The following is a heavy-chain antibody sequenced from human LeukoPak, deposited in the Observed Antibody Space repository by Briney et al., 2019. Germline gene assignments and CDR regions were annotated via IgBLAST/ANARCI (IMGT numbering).Heavy chain of an antibody. CDR3: ARDHLANLASRLFDP. J-gene: IGHJ5*02. V-gene: IGHV4-38-2*02. Sequence: PSETLSLTCTLSSYSISSDYYWGWIRQPPGKGLEWIGSIEHSGSIYYSPFFKSRVTISVDTSKNQFSLKLSSVTAADTAVYYCARDHLANLASRLFDPWGQGTLVTVSS. CDR2: IEHSGSI. CDR1: SYSISSDYY. D-gene: IGHD3-3*01.